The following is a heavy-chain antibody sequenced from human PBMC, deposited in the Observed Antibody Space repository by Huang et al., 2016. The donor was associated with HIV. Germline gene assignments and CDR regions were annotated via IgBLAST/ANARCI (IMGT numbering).Heavy chain of an antibody. V-gene: IGHV1-46*01. J-gene: IGHJ4*02. CDR2: SNPSDGST. CDR3: ARDRDFYDSSGYWGFNYFDY. D-gene: IGHD3-22*01. CDR1: GYAFTSYY. Sequence: QVQLVQSGAEVKKPGASVKVSCKASGYAFTSYYMHWVRQATGQGLEWMGISNPSDGSTSYAQKFQGRVTTTRDTSTNTVVMELSSLRSEDTAVYYCARDRDFYDSSGYWGFNYFDYWGQGTLVTVSS.